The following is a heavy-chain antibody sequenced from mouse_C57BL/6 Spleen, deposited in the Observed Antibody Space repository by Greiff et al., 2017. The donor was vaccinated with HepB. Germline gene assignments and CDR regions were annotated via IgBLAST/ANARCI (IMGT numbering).Heavy chain of an antibody. D-gene: IGHD1-1*01. CDR1: GYTFTSYW. V-gene: IGHV1-64*01. Sequence: QVQLHQPGAELVKPGASVKLSCKASGYTFTSYWMHWVKQRPGQGLEWIGMIHPNSGSTNYNEKFKSKATLTVDKSSSTAYMQLSSLTSEDSAVYYCARMLLEAMDYWGQGTSVTVSS. J-gene: IGHJ4*01. CDR3: ARMLLEAMDY. CDR2: IHPNSGST.